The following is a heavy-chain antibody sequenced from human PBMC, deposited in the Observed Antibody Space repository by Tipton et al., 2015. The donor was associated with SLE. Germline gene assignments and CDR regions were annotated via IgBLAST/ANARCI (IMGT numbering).Heavy chain of an antibody. V-gene: IGHV4-34*01. J-gene: IGHJ4*02. CDR1: GGSFSGYY. CDR2: INHTGST. Sequence: TLSLTCAVYGGSFSGYYWTWIRQPPGKGLEWIGEINHTGSTNNNPSLKSRVTISVDASKNQFSLKLSSVTAADTAVYYCARDEVASWLFLWGQGTLVTVSS. CDR3: ARDEVASWLFL. D-gene: IGHD3-9*01.